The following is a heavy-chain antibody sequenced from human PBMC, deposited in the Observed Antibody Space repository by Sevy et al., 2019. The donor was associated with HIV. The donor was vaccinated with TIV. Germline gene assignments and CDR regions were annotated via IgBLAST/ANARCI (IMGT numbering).Heavy chain of an antibody. CDR1: GYTFTSYG. CDR3: ASAGEYDSSGYSYYYYGMDL. CDR2: ISDYNGNT. Sequence: ASVKVSCKASGYTFTSYGISWVRQAPGQGLEWMGWISDYNGNTNYAQKLQGRVTMTTDTSTSTAYMELRSLRSDDTAVSYCASAGEYDSSGYSYYYYGMDLWGQGTTVTVSS. J-gene: IGHJ6*02. V-gene: IGHV1-18*01. D-gene: IGHD3-22*01.